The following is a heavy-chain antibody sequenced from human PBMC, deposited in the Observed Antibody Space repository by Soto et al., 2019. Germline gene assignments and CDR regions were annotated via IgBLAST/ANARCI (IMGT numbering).Heavy chain of an antibody. D-gene: IGHD3-22*01. CDR2: IYYSGST. V-gene: IGHV4-30-4*01. J-gene: IGHJ4*02. CDR3: ARVRVDYYDSSGYYVFDY. CDR1: GGSISSGDYY. Sequence: SETLSLTCTVSGGSISSGDYYWSWIRQPPGKGLEWIGYIYYSGSTYYNPSLKSRVTISVDTSKNQFSLKLSSVTAADTAVYYCARVRVDYYDSSGYYVFDYWGQGTLVTVSS.